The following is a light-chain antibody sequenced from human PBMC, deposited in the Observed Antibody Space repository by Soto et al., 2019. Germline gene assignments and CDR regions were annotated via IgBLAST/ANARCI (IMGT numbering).Light chain of an antibody. J-gene: IGKJ1*01. CDR3: QQHGAT. Sequence: EIVLTQSPGTLSLSPGERATLSCKASQSVTNSELAWYQQRPGQAPRLLIYGASSRATGIPDRFSGGGSGTDFTLTISRLEPEDFAVYYCQQHGATFGRGTKVDIK. CDR2: GAS. CDR1: QSVTNSE. V-gene: IGKV3-20*01.